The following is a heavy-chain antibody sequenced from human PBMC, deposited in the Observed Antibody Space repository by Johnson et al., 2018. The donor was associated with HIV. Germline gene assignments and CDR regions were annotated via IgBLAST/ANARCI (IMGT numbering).Heavy chain of an antibody. D-gene: IGHD3-16*01. Sequence: VQLVESGGGVVQPGRSLRLSCIVSGFTFSSYGIHWVRQAPGKGLEWVAVISYDGSKKYYADSVKGRFTISRDNSKNTLYLQMNSLRAEDTAVYHCARDRGGKGLGAFDIWGQGTMVTVSS. CDR1: GFTFSSYG. CDR2: ISYDGSKK. CDR3: ARDRGGKGLGAFDI. V-gene: IGHV3-30-3*01. J-gene: IGHJ3*02.